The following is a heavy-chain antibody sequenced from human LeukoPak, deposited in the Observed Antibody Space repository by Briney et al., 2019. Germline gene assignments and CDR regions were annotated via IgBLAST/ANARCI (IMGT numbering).Heavy chain of an antibody. CDR2: MNPNSGNT. CDR3: ARGPYGSGSYYFDY. V-gene: IGHV1-8*02. J-gene: IGHJ4*02. D-gene: IGHD3-10*01. Sequence: ASVKVSCKASGGTFTHYVISWVRQATGQGLEWMGWMNPNSGNTGYAQKFQGRVTMTRNTSISTAYMELSSLRSEDTAVYYCARGPYGSGSYYFDYWGQGTLVTVSS. CDR1: GGTFTHYV.